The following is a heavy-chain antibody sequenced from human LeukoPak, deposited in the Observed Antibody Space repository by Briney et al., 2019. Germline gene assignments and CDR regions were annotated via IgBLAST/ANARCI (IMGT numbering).Heavy chain of an antibody. CDR3: ARARLTAAGTGAY. CDR2: ISYDGSNK. D-gene: IGHD6-13*01. J-gene: IGHJ4*02. Sequence: GGSLRLSCAASGFTFSTYTMHWVRQAPGKGLGWVAVISYDGSNKYYADSVKGRFTISRDNSKNTLYLQMNSLRAEDTAVYYCARARLTAAGTGAYWGQGTLVTVSS. CDR1: GFTFSTYT. V-gene: IGHV3-30-3*01.